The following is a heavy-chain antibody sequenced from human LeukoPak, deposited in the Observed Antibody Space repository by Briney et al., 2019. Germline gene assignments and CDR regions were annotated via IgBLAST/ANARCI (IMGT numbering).Heavy chain of an antibody. CDR1: GFTFSSYG. D-gene: IGHD3-22*01. J-gene: IGHJ3*02. V-gene: IGHV3-30*02. CDR2: IRYDGSNK. Sequence: GGSLRLSCAASGFTFSSYGMHWVRQAPGKGLEWVAFIRYDGSNKYYADSVKGRFTISRDNSKNTLYLQMNSLRAEDTAVYYCAKVGDYYDSKWGDAFDIWGQGTMVTVSS. CDR3: AKVGDYYDSKWGDAFDI.